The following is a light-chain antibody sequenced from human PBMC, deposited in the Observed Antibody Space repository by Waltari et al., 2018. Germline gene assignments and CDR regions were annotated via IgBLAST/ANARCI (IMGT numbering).Light chain of an antibody. J-gene: IGKJ1*01. Sequence: DIVMTQSPDPLAVSLGERDTINCKSSQSILYNSNDGNYLARYQQKPGLPPRLLIFWASTRVAGVTDRFSGGGSETEFTLTIGSLQDKELSIYFRKLYYRRRTFGQGTKLETK. V-gene: IGKV4-1*01. CDR1: QSILYNSNDGNY. CDR2: WAS. CDR3: KLYYRRRT.